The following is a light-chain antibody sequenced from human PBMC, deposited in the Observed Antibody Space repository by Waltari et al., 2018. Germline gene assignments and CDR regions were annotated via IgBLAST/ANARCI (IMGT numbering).Light chain of an antibody. V-gene: IGKV3D-20*02. CDR2: GAS. J-gene: IGKJ3*01. Sequence: EIVLTQSPGTLSSSPGDRATLSCRASQRVSSAYLAWYQQKPGQAPRLLIYGASRRATGIPARFSGSGSGTDFTLTISSLEPEDFAVYYCQHRDHWPPDATFGPGTKVDI. CDR1: QRVSSAY. CDR3: QHRDHWPPDAT.